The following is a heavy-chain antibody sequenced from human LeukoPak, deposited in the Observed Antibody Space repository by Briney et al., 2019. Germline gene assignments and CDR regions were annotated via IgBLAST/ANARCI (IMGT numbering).Heavy chain of an antibody. Sequence: ASVKVSCKTSGYTFTGHSIHWVRQAPPGQGLELMGIINPTSDGTTYAQKFQGRVTMTSDTSKTTFYLELNSLRSDDTAIYYCARSRDGTSYIVSDWG. V-gene: IGHV1-46*01. CDR2: INPTSDGT. CDR3: ARSRDGTSYIVSD. D-gene: IGHD1-26*01. J-gene: IGHJ1*01. CDR1: GYTFTGHS.